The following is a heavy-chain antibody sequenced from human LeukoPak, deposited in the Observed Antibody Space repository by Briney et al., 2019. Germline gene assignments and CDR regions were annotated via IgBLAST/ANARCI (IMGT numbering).Heavy chain of an antibody. CDR2: ISPSSTNI. J-gene: IGHJ5*01. V-gene: IGHV3-21*06. Sequence: GGPLRLSCAASGFTFRAHTMSWVRQAPGKGLEWVSSISPSSTNIFQPASMKGRFTISRDNAKNSLFLQIHSLRVEDTAVYYCARKEWYVFYFDPWGQGTPVTVSS. CDR3: ARKEWYVFYFDP. D-gene: IGHD2-8*01. CDR1: GFTFRAHT.